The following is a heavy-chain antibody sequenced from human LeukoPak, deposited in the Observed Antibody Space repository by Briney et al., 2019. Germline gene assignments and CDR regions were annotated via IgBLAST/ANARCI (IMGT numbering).Heavy chain of an antibody. Sequence: GGSLRLSCAASGFTFSRYEMNWVRQAPGKGLEWVSYISSSGSTIYYADSVKGRFTISRDNSKNTLYLQMNSLRAEDTAVYYCARLGAAFDIWGQGTMVTVSS. CDR3: ARLGAAFDI. D-gene: IGHD1-26*01. J-gene: IGHJ3*02. CDR1: GFTFSRYE. CDR2: ISSSGSTI. V-gene: IGHV3-48*03.